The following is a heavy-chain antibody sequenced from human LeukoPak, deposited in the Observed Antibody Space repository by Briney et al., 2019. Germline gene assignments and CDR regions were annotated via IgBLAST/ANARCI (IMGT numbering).Heavy chain of an antibody. V-gene: IGHV1-2*02. CDR3: AREDFCSSGNCFDP. D-gene: IGHD6-13*01. CDR1: GYTFTGYY. J-gene: IGHJ5*02. CDR2: INPKSGGA. Sequence: ASVKVSCKASGYTFTGYYIHWVRQAPGQGLEWMGWINPKSGGANYAQKFQGRVTMTRDTSISTAYMELSRLRCVHTAVYYCAREDFCSSGNCFDPWGQGTLVTVSS.